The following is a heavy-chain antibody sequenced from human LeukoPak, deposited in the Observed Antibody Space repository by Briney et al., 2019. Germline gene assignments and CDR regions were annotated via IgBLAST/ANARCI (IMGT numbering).Heavy chain of an antibody. D-gene: IGHD3-3*01. CDR1: GYTFTSYD. J-gene: IGHJ4*02. Sequence: ASVKVSCKASGYTFTSYDINWVRQATGQGLEWMGWMNPNSGNTGYARKFQGRVTITRNTSISTAYMELSSLRSEDTAVYYCARTGDFWSGYSDYWGQGTLVTVSS. V-gene: IGHV1-8*03. CDR3: ARTGDFWSGYSDY. CDR2: MNPNSGNT.